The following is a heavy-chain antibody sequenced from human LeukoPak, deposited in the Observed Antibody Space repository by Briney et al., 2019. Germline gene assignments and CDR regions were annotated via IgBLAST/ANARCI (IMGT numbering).Heavy chain of an antibody. CDR1: GGTFSSYA. V-gene: IGHV1-69*01. Sequence: SVKVSCKASGGTFSSYAISWVRPAPGQGLEWMGGIIPIFGTANYAQKFQGRVTITADESTSTAYMELSSLRSEDTAVYYCARHGTVPAAITWDYYFDYWGQGTLVTVSS. D-gene: IGHD2-2*01. J-gene: IGHJ4*02. CDR3: ARHGTVPAAITWDYYFDY. CDR2: IIPIFGTA.